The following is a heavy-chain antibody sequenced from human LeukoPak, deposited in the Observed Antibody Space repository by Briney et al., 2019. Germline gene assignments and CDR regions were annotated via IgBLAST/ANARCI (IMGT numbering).Heavy chain of an antibody. D-gene: IGHD6-19*01. CDR1: RFTFSSCS. CDR3: ARVGAVAGSSRDY. V-gene: IGHV3-21*01. CDR2: ISGSSSYI. J-gene: IGHJ4*02. Sequence: KSGGSLRLSCAASRFTFSSCSMHWVRQAPGKGLEWVSSISGSSSYIYYADSVKGRFTISRDNSKNTLYLQMDSLRAEDTAVYYCARVGAVAGSSRDYWGQGTLVTVSS.